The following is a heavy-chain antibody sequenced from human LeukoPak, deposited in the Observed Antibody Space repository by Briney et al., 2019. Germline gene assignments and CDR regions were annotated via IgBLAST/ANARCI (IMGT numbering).Heavy chain of an antibody. CDR2: RYYRSQQWHS. Sequence: SQTLSLTRAISGDSVSSNGASWNWIRQSPSRGLEWLGRRYYRSQQWHSDYAPSVKGRITLNPDTYKKQFSLQLNSMTPEDTAVYYCGRETDFGVVTNWGQGTLVTVSS. J-gene: IGHJ4*02. CDR3: GRETDFGVVTN. V-gene: IGHV6-1*01. D-gene: IGHD3-3*01. CDR1: GDSVSSNGAS.